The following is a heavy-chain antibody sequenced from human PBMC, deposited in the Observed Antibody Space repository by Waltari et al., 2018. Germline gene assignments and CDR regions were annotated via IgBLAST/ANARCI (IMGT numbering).Heavy chain of an antibody. J-gene: IGHJ6*02. Sequence: QVQLVQSGAEVKKPGASVKVSCKASGYTFTSYDINWVRQATGQGLEWRGWMNPNRGNTGYAQKFQGRVTMTRNTSISTAYMELSSLRSEDTAVYYCARSHRRVTPYYGMDVWGQGTTVTVSS. V-gene: IGHV1-8*01. CDR2: MNPNRGNT. CDR1: GYTFTSYD. CDR3: ARSHRRVTPYYGMDV. D-gene: IGHD4-4*01.